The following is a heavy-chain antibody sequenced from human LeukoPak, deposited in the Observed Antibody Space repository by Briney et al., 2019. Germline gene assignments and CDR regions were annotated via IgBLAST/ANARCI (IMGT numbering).Heavy chain of an antibody. J-gene: IGHJ3*02. CDR3: ARQRRGYDISGYYDAFDI. Sequence: ASVKVSCKASGGTFSRHAINWVRQAPGQGLEWMGVIPISGTANYAQRFQGRVTIAADKSTSTAYMELSSLKSEDTAVYYCARQRRGYDISGYYDAFDIWGQGTMVTVSS. V-gene: IGHV1-69*06. CDR2: IPISGTA. D-gene: IGHD3-22*01. CDR1: GGTFSRHA.